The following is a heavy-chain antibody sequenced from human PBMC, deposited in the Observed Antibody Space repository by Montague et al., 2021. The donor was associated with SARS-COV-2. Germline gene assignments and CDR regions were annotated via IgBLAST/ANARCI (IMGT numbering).Heavy chain of an antibody. D-gene: IGHD5-12*01. J-gene: IGHJ4*02. Sequence: SLRLSCAASGFALSSYAMHWVRQAPGKGLEWVAVISYDGSNKYYADSVKGRFTISRDNSKNTLYLQMSSLRAEDTAVYYCASSRWLRLLTSPLDYWGQGTLVTVSS. CDR3: ASSRWLRLLTSPLDY. V-gene: IGHV3-30-3*01. CDR1: GFALSSYA. CDR2: ISYDGSNK.